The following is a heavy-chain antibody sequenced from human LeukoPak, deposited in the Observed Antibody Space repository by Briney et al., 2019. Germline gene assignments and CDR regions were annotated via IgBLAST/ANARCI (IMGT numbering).Heavy chain of an antibody. D-gene: IGHD5-18*01. J-gene: IGHJ4*02. Sequence: SVKVSCKASGGTFSSYAISWVRQAPGQGLEWMGGIIPIFGTANYAQKFQGRVTITADESTSTAYMELSSLRSEDTAVYYCARDPAPLYSYGSLYYFDYWGRGTLVTVSS. CDR3: ARDPAPLYSYGSLYYFDY. CDR2: IIPIFGTA. V-gene: IGHV1-69*13. CDR1: GGTFSSYA.